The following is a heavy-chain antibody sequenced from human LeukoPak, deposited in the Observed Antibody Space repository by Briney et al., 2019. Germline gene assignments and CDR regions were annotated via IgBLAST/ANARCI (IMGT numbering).Heavy chain of an antibody. CDR3: ARDRSSGWYGYRGFDY. CDR1: GGTSSGYA. D-gene: IGHD6-19*01. V-gene: IGHV1-69*01. CDR2: IIPIFGTA. Sequence: ASVKVSCKASGGTSSGYAISWVRQAPGQGLEWMGGIIPIFGTANYAQKFQGRVTITADESTSTAYMELSSLRSEDTAVYYCARDRSSGWYGYRGFDYWGQGTLVTVSS. J-gene: IGHJ4*02.